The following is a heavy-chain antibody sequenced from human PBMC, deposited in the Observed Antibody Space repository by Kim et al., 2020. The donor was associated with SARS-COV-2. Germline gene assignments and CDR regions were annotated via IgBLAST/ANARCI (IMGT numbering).Heavy chain of an antibody. V-gene: IGHV3-30*18. CDR3: AKDGGRYYFDY. D-gene: IGHD3-16*01. J-gene: IGHJ4*02. Sequence: GGSLRLSCAASGFTFSSYGMHWVRQAPGKGLEWVAVISYDGSNKYYADSVKGRFTISRDNSKNTLYLQMNSLRAEDTAVYYCAKDGGRYYFDYWGQGTLV. CDR2: ISYDGSNK. CDR1: GFTFSSYG.